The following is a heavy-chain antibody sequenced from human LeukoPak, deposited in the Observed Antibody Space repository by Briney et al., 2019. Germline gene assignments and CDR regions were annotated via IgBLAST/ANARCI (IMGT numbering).Heavy chain of an antibody. CDR2: SYYTSQWYP. J-gene: IGHJ4*02. Sequence: SHTLSLIYAISGDSVSITNDPGNSRRQSPSRGLEWLGRSYYTSQWYPEYAVSVKGRITISPDTSNNQFSLQLSSVTPEDTAVYYCARDVATTGWYTFDYWGQGTLVTVSA. CDR3: ARDVATTGWYTFDY. V-gene: IGHV6-1*01. D-gene: IGHD6-19*01. CDR1: GDSVSITNDP.